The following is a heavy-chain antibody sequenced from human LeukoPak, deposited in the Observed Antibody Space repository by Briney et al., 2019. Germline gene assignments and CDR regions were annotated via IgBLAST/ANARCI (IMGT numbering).Heavy chain of an antibody. V-gene: IGHV3-74*01. CDR3: VVDGSPGY. CDR2: ISTDGYTT. Sequence: GGSLRLSCAASGLAFSAYKMHWVRQAPRKGLVWVSRISTDGYTTDYADFVQGRFTASRDNTKNTWSLEMNSLRAEDTAVYHCVVDGSPGYWGQGTLVTVSS. J-gene: IGHJ4*02. D-gene: IGHD2-15*01. CDR1: GLAFSAYK.